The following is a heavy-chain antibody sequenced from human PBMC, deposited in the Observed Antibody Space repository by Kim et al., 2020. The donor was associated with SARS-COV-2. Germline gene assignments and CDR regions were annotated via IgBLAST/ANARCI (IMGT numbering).Heavy chain of an antibody. CDR3: ARDDPSYKDDSSGHYGMDV. CDR2: INAGNGNT. D-gene: IGHD3-22*01. J-gene: IGHJ6*02. V-gene: IGHV1-3*01. Sequence: ASVKVSCKASGYTFTSYAMHWVRQAPGQRLEWMGWINAGNGNTKYSQKFQGRVTITRDTSASTAYMELSSLRSEDTAVYYCARDDPSYKDDSSGHYGMDVWGQGTTVTVSS. CDR1: GYTFTSYA.